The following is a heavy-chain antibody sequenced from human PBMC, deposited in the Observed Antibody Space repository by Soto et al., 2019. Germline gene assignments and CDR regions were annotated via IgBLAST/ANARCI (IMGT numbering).Heavy chain of an antibody. Sequence: SETLSLTCVVSGGSVTSGGHSWSWIRQPPGKGLEWVASIYQSEYAYYNPSLRSRVAISVDRSNNQVSLRVTSVTAADTAVYFCARGDTRLGELSHDYWGQGTLVTVSS. CDR2: IYQSEYA. CDR3: ARGDTRLGELSHDY. D-gene: IGHD3-16*02. V-gene: IGHV4-30-2*01. J-gene: IGHJ4*02. CDR1: GGSVTSGGHS.